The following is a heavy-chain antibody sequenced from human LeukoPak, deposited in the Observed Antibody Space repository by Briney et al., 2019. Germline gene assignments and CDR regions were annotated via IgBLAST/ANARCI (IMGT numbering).Heavy chain of an antibody. D-gene: IGHD2-2*03. CDR2: IYPDESNI. Sequence: GESLKISRKGSGYSLPKYWIAWVRQMPGKGLEWMGIIYPDESNIRYSPSFQGQVTISADKSISTAYLQWSSLKASDTAMYYCARPPSRGYSSSFEYWGQGTLVTVSS. CDR3: ARPPSRGYSSSFEY. V-gene: IGHV5-51*01. J-gene: IGHJ4*02. CDR1: GYSLPKYW.